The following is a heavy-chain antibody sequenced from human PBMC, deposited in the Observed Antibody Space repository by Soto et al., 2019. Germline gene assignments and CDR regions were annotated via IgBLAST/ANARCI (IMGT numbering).Heavy chain of an antibody. J-gene: IGHJ3*02. CDR1: GYTFTSYA. D-gene: IGHD1-26*01. Sequence: ASVKVSCKASGYTFTSYAMHWVRQAPGQRLEWIGWINVGNGNTKYSQKFQGRVTITRDTSTSTAYMELSSLRSEDTAVYYCAASLTLGIVGALDAFDIWGQGTMVTVS. CDR2: INVGNGNT. V-gene: IGHV1-3*01. CDR3: AASLTLGIVGALDAFDI.